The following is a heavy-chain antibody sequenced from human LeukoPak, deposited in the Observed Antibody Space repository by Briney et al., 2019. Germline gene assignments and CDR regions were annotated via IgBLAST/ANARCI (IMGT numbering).Heavy chain of an antibody. CDR2: IKQDGSEK. Sequence: GGSLRLSCAASGFTFSSYWMSWVRQAPGKGLEWVANIKQDGSEKYYVDSVKGRFTISRDNAKNSLYLQMSSLRAEDTAVYYCAKGRLQLDSSLDYWGQGTLVTVSS. D-gene: IGHD1-1*01. V-gene: IGHV3-7*01. J-gene: IGHJ4*02. CDR3: AKGRLQLDSSLDY. CDR1: GFTFSSYW.